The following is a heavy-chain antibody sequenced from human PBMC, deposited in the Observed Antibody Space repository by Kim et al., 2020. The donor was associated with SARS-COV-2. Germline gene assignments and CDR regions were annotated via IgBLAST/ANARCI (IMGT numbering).Heavy chain of an antibody. J-gene: IGHJ5*02. CDR1: GYTFTSYG. V-gene: IGHV1-18*01. CDR3: ARAYYYDSSGYYSHGFDP. D-gene: IGHD3-22*01. CDR2: ISAYNGNT. Sequence: ASVKVSCKASGYTFTSYGISWVRQAPGQGLEWMGWISAYNGNTNYAQKLQGRVTMTTDTSTSTAYMELRSLRSDDTAVYYCARAYYYDSSGYYSHGFDPWGQGTLVTVSS.